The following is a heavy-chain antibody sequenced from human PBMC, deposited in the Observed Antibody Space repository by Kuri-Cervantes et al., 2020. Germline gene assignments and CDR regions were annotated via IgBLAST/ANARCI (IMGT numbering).Heavy chain of an antibody. V-gene: IGHV4-34*01. CDR1: DGSFSGYY. CDR2: INDRGST. D-gene: IGHD6-19*01. Sequence: SETLSLTCAVYDGSFSGYYWRWIRQPQGKGLEGIGEINDRGSTNYNPALKSQVTISVDTSKNQFSLKLTSVTATDTAVYFCARAGQFIPVAGRDAFDIWGQGTLVTVSS. CDR3: ARAGQFIPVAGRDAFDI. J-gene: IGHJ3*02.